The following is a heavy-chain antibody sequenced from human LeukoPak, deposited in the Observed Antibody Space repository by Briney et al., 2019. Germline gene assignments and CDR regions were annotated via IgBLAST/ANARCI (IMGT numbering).Heavy chain of an antibody. V-gene: IGHV1-18*01. CDR1: GYTFTSYG. J-gene: IGHJ4*02. D-gene: IGHD6-13*01. CDR2: ISAYNGNT. CDR3: ARVMPIRIAAAGPYFDY. Sequence: ASVKVSCKASGYTFTSYGISWVRQAPGQGLEWMGWISAYNGNTNYAQKLQGRVTMTTDTSTSTAYMELRSLRSDDTAVYYCARVMPIRIAAAGPYFDYWGQGTLVTVSS.